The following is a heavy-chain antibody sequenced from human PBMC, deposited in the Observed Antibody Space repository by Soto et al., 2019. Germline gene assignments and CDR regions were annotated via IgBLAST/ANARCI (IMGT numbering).Heavy chain of an antibody. J-gene: IGHJ4*02. D-gene: IGHD2-8*01. CDR1: GYTFTSYA. Sequence: GASVNVSCKASGYTFTSYAMHWVRQAPGQRLEWMGWINAGNGNTKYSQKFQGRVTITRVXXXXXAXMXLXXXXTEXTAVYYCASNSGVLPPPHLYYFDYWGQGTLVTVS. CDR2: INAGNGNT. V-gene: IGHV1-3*01. CDR3: ASNSGVLPPPHLYYFDY.